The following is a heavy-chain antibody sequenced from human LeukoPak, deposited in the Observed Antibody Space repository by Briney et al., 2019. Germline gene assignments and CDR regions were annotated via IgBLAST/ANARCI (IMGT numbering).Heavy chain of an antibody. V-gene: IGHV1-46*01. CDR3: ARSDKMDV. CDR1: GYTFTSYH. CDR2: INPSEGST. Sequence: ASVKVSCKASGYTFTSYHIHWVRQVPGQGLEWMGVINPSEGSTDYAQKFQDRVPLTRDTSTSTVYMDLSRLRYEDTAVYYCARSDKMDVWGQGTTVTVSS. J-gene: IGHJ6*02.